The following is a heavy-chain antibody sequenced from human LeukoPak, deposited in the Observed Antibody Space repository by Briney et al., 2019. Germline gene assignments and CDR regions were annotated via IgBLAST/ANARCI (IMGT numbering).Heavy chain of an antibody. CDR2: INPNSGGT. V-gene: IGHV1-2*02. D-gene: IGHD3-3*01. CDR1: GYTFTGYY. J-gene: IGHJ3*02. Sequence: ASVKVSCKASGYTFTGYYMHWVRQAPGQGLEWMGWINPNSGGTNYAQKFQGRVTMTRDTSISTAYMELSRLRSDDTAVYYCARDPYYDFWSGYNSYAFDIWGQGTMVTVSS. CDR3: ARDPYYDFWSGYNSYAFDI.